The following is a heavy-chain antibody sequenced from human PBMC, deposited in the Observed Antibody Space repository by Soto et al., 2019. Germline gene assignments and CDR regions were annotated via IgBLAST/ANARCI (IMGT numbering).Heavy chain of an antibody. V-gene: IGHV1-18*01. CDR1: GYTFSTSG. Sequence: QVQVLQSVPEVKRPGASVTVSCKTSGYTFSTSGISWVRQAPGQGLEWVGWISPDSGNRKSAQRVQGRVTLTTDTSAGTAYMELRSLTSDETAMYYRARDTESNRSNDWGQGTLVTVSS. J-gene: IGHJ1*01. CDR2: ISPDSGNR. D-gene: IGHD4-4*01. CDR3: ARDTESNRSND.